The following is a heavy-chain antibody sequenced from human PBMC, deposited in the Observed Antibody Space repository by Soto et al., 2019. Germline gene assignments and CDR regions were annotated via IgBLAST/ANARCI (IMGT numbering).Heavy chain of an antibody. CDR2: INPSGGST. V-gene: IGHV1-46*01. CDR3: ARDPTTVVTTPAFDI. J-gene: IGHJ3*02. D-gene: IGHD4-17*01. CDR1: GYTFTSHY. Sequence: GASVKVSCKASGYTFTSHYMHWVRQAPGQGLEWMGIINPSGGSTSYAQKFQGRVTMTRDTSTSTVYMELSSLRSEDTAVYYCARDPTTVVTTPAFDIWGQGTMVTVSS.